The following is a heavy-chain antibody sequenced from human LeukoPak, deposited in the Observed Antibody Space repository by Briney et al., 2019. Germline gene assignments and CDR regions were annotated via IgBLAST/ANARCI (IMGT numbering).Heavy chain of an antibody. CDR3: ARDHTASACFDY. Sequence: GGSLKLSCAASEFTFSTYSMNWVRQAPGKGLEWVSYISSSSSSIYYADSVKGRFTISRDNAKNTLYLQMNGLRAEDTAVYYCARDHTASACFDYWGQGTLVTVSS. CDR1: EFTFSTYS. D-gene: IGHD5-18*01. J-gene: IGHJ4*02. V-gene: IGHV3-48*04. CDR2: ISSSSSSI.